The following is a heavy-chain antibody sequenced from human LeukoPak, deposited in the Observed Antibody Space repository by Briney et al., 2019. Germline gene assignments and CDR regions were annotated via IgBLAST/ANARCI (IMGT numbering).Heavy chain of an antibody. CDR1: GYTFTSYG. Sequence: ASVKVSCKASGYTFTSYGIAWVRQAPGQGLEWMGWISGYNGDTKYAQNLQGRVTMTIDISTSTTYMELRSLRADDTAVYYCAKGSGSSCYSPCDYWGQGILVTVSS. CDR2: ISGYNGDT. D-gene: IGHD2-15*01. J-gene: IGHJ4*02. V-gene: IGHV1-18*01. CDR3: AKGSGSSCYSPCDY.